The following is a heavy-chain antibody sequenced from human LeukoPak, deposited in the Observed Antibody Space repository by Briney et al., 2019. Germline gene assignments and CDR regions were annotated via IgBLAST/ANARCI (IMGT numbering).Heavy chain of an antibody. CDR3: ARLRSGWYPEDFSP. V-gene: IGHV4-39*01. CDR2: IYYSGST. Sequence: SETLSLTCTVSGGSISSSNYYWGWIRQPPGKGLEWIGSIYYSGSTYYNPSLKSRVTISVDTSKNQFSLKLSSVTAADTAVYYCARLRSGWYPEDFSPWGQGTLVTVSS. CDR1: GGSISSSNYY. D-gene: IGHD6-19*01. J-gene: IGHJ5*02.